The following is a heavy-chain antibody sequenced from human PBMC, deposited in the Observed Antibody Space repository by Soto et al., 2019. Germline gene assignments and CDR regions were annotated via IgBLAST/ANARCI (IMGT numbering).Heavy chain of an antibody. CDR3: AKGRGGSGSLTPRVDF. D-gene: IGHD3-10*01. CDR2: ISGGGDTT. Sequence: EVQLLESGGGLVQPGGSLRLSCAASGFTFNNYAMTWVHQAPGKGLEWVSAISGGGDTTSYADSVKGRFTVSRDGSKNMLYLQMSSLRAEDTALYYCAKGRGGSGSLTPRVDFWGQGTLVTVSS. CDR1: GFTFNNYA. V-gene: IGHV3-23*01. J-gene: IGHJ4*02.